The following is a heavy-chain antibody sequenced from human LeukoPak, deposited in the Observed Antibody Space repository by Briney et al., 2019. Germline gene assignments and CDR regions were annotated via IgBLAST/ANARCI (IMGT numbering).Heavy chain of an antibody. J-gene: IGHJ4*02. CDR1: GFTFSSYS. CDR3: AKRGSYYDPFDY. V-gene: IGHV3-21*04. CDR2: ISSSSSYI. Sequence: PGGSLRLSCAASGFTFSSYSMNWVRQAPGKGLEWVSSISSSSSYIYYADSVKGRFTISRDNSKNTLYLQMNSLRAEDTAVYYCAKRGSYYDPFDYWGQGTLVTVSS. D-gene: IGHD3-3*01.